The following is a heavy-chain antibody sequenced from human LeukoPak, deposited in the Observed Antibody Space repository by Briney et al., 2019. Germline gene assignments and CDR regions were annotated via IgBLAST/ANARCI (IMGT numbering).Heavy chain of an antibody. D-gene: IGHD3-22*01. CDR1: GFTVSSNY. V-gene: IGHV3-66*04. CDR3: ASHYYDSSGYLTPRGAFDI. Sequence: GGSLRLSCTASGFTVSSNYMSWVRQAPGKGLEWVSVIYSGGSTYYADSVKGRFTISRDNSKNTLYLQMNSLRAEDTAVYYCASHYYDSSGYLTPRGAFDIWGQGTMVTVSS. CDR2: IYSGGST. J-gene: IGHJ3*02.